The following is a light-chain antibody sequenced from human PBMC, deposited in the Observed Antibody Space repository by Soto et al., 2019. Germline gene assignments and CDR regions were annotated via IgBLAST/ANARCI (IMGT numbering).Light chain of an antibody. CDR2: EVN. V-gene: IGLV2-8*01. CDR3: ISYAGSSNV. CDR1: SSDVGGYNY. Sequence: QSFLTQPPSASGSPGQSVAISCTGTSSDVGGYNYVSWYQQHPGKAPKLMIYEVNKRPSGVPDRFSGSKSGNTASLTASGLQAEDEADYYCISYAGSSNVFGTGTKVTVL. J-gene: IGLJ1*01.